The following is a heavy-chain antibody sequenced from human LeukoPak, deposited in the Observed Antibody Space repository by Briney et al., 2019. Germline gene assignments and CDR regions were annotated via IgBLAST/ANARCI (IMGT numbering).Heavy chain of an antibody. CDR3: ARSPTGSSGWRPLDY. V-gene: IGHV3-11*01. CDR2: ISSSGSTI. J-gene: IGHJ4*02. D-gene: IGHD6-19*01. CDR1: GFTFSDYY. Sequence: GGSLRLSCAASGFTFSDYYMSWIRQAPGKGLEWVSYISSSGSTIYYADSVKGRFTISRDNARNSLYLQMNSLRAEDTAVYYCARSPTGSSGWRPLDYWGQGTLVTVSS.